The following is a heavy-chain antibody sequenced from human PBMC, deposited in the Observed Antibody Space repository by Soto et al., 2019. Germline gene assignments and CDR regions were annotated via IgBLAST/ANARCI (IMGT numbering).Heavy chain of an antibody. CDR1: GFTFSSYG. V-gene: IGHV3-30*18. CDR2: ISYDGSNK. D-gene: IGHD6-19*01. Sequence: VQLVESGGGVVQPGRSLRLSCAASGFTFSSYGMHWVRQAPGKGLEWVAVISYDGSNKYYADSVKGRFTISRDNSKNTLYLQMNSLRAEDTAVYYCAKSSSSGWYDYWGQGTLVTVSS. CDR3: AKSSSSGWYDY. J-gene: IGHJ4*02.